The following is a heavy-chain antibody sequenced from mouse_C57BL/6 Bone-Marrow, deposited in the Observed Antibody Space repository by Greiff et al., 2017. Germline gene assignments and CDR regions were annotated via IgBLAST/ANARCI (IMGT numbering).Heavy chain of an antibody. CDR3: TRDYYDSRGWFAY. CDR2: IDPETGGT. J-gene: IGHJ3*01. CDR1: GYTFTDYE. V-gene: IGHV1-15*01. Sequence: QVQLQQSGAELVRPGASVTLSCKASGYTFTDYEMHWVKQTPVHGLEWIGAIDPETGGTDYNQKFKGKAILTADKSSSTAYMELRSLTSEDSAVYCCTRDYYDSRGWFAYWGQGTLVTVSA. D-gene: IGHD1-1*01.